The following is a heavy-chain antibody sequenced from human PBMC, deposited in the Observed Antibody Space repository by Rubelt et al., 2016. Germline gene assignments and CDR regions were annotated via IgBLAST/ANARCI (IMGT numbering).Heavy chain of an antibody. CDR1: RGSFSGYY. V-gene: IGHV4-34*01. J-gene: IGHJ5*02. D-gene: IGHD2-2*01. CDR2: IYYSGST. CDR3: ARHSHNCSSTSCGLNWFDP. Sequence: QVQLQQWGAGLLKPSETLSLTFAFYRGSFSGYYWCWIRQPPGQGLEWIGSIYYSGSTYYPPSLKSRVPIAVDTSKNQFSLKLGSVTAADTAVYYCARHSHNCSSTSCGLNWFDPWGQGTLVTVSS.